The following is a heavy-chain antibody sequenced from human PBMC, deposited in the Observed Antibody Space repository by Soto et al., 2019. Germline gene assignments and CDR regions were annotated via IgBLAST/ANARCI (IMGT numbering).Heavy chain of an antibody. Sequence: SLILACAASVFTFSISGMHWVRQAPGKGLERVAIIWYDGSTKDYADSVKGRFTISRDNSKNTLYLQMNSLRAEDTAVYYCARDSEYSSSPTYYYYYGMDVWGQGT. V-gene: IGHV3-33*01. J-gene: IGHJ6*02. CDR1: VFTFSISG. CDR2: IWYDGSTK. D-gene: IGHD6-6*01. CDR3: ARDSEYSSSPTYYYYYGMDV.